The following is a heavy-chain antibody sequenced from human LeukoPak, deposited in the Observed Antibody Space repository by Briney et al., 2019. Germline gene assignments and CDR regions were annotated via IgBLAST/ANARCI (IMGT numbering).Heavy chain of an antibody. J-gene: IGHJ4*02. V-gene: IGHV4-59*01. CDR1: GASITGYY. CDR3: GRDDPYCTGGDCYPGSFDF. CDR2: IFYRGTA. D-gene: IGHD2-8*02. Sequence: SETLSHTCTVSGASITGYYWSWIRQPPGKGLEWIGHIFYRGTANFNPSLKSRVTISVDTSKNQFSLKLSSVTAADTAMYYCGRDDPYCTGGDCYPGSFDFWGRGTLVTVSS.